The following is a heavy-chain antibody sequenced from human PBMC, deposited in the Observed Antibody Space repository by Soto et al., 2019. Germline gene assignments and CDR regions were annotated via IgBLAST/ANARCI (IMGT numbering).Heavy chain of an antibody. CDR3: ATDNGRARRGWFDP. V-gene: IGHV1-24*01. Sequence: GASVKVSCKVSGYTLTELSMHWVRQAPGKGLEWMGGFDPEDGETIYAQKFQGRVTMTEDTSTDTAYMELSSLRSEDTAVYYCATDNGRARRGWFDPWGQGTLVTVSS. CDR1: GYTLTELS. J-gene: IGHJ5*02. CDR2: FDPEDGET.